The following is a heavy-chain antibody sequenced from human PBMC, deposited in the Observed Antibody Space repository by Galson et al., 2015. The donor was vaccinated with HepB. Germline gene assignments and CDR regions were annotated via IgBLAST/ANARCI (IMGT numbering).Heavy chain of an antibody. CDR1: GFTFSSYD. V-gene: IGHV3-21*01. Sequence: SLRLSCAASGFTFSSYDMIWVRQPPGKGLEWVSSISSSTNHIYYADSVRGRFTISRDNAKNSQYLQMNSLRAEDTAVYYCVRNPPLGTPFDYWGQGTLVTVSS. CDR2: ISSSTNHI. J-gene: IGHJ4*02. CDR3: VRNPPLGTPFDY. D-gene: IGHD7-27*01.